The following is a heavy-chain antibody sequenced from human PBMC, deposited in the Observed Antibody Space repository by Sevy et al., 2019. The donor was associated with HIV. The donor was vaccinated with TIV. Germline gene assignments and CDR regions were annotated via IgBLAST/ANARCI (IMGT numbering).Heavy chain of an antibody. D-gene: IGHD5-18*01. Sequence: GGSLRLSCAASGFTVNSNYMTWVRQAPGKGLEGVSVIYSDGTTYHADSVKDRFTISRDNFKNTLYLQMNSLRAEDTAVYYCARGKSGYGYALNYWGQGTLLTVSS. CDR3: ARGKSGYGYALNY. J-gene: IGHJ4*02. CDR1: GFTVNSNY. V-gene: IGHV3-66*01. CDR2: IYSDGTT.